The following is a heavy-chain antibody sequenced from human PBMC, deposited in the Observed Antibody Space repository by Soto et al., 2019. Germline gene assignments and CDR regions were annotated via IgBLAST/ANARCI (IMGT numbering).Heavy chain of an antibody. CDR3: ARDGQWLDPRYYYGCDV. V-gene: IGHV1-24*01. CDR1: GYTLTELS. CDR2: FDPEDGET. Sequence: GASVKVSCKVSGYTLTELSMHWVRQAPGKGLEWMGGFDPEDGETIYAQKFQGRVTMTEDTSTDTAYMELSSLRSDDTAVYYCARDGQWLDPRYYYGCDVWGQGTTVTVSS. J-gene: IGHJ6*02. D-gene: IGHD6-19*01.